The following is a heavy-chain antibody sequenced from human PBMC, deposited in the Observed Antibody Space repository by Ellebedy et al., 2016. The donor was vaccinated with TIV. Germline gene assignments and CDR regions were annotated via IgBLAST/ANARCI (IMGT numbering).Heavy chain of an antibody. CDR2: IYSGGSL. CDR3: ARGTYDYYAMDV. J-gene: IGHJ6*02. CDR1: DISVSSSF. V-gene: IGHV3-53*04. Sequence: GESLKISCTVTDISVSSSFMSWVRQAPGKGLEWVSVIYSGGSLYYADSVKGRFTVSRHSSKNRLFLQMNSLRTDDTAIYYCARGTYDYYAMDVWGQGTTVTVSS.